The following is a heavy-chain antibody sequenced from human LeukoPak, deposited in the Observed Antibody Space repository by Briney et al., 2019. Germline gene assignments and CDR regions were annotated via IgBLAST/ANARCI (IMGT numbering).Heavy chain of an antibody. Sequence: QSGGSLRLSCTASGFALSSYNMNWVRQAPGKGLEWLSYISTSSSVIYQADSVKGRFSISRDNAKNSLYLQMNSLRAEDTAVYYCARGRQLLSGLNYYYYMDVWGKGTTVTVSS. V-gene: IGHV3-48*04. J-gene: IGHJ6*03. D-gene: IGHD2-2*01. CDR2: ISTSSSVI. CDR1: GFALSSYN. CDR3: ARGRQLLSGLNYYYYMDV.